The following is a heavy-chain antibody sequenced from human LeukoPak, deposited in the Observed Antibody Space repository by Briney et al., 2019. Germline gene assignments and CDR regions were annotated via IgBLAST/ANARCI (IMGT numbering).Heavy chain of an antibody. CDR2: ISGSGGST. D-gene: IGHD6-13*01. CDR1: DFTFSTHA. Sequence: TGGSLRLSCVAFDFTFSTHAMSWVRQAPGKGLEWVSTISGSGGSTYYADSVKGRFTISRDNSKDTLYLQMNSLRAEDTAVYYCAKSPRDSSSWANFDYWGQGTLVTVSS. V-gene: IGHV3-23*01. CDR3: AKSPRDSSSWANFDY. J-gene: IGHJ4*02.